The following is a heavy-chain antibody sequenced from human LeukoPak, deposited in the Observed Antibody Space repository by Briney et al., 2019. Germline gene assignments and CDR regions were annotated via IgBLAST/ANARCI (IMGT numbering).Heavy chain of an antibody. V-gene: IGHV1-3*01. J-gene: IGHJ4*02. Sequence: ASVKVSCKASGYTFTSYAMHWVRQAPGQRLEWMGWINAGNGNTKYSQKFQGRVTITRDTSASTAYMELSSLRSEDTAVYYCARDRMVLLWFGELSEFDYWGQGTLVTVSS. CDR1: GYTFTSYA. D-gene: IGHD3-10*01. CDR2: INAGNGNT. CDR3: ARDRMVLLWFGELSEFDY.